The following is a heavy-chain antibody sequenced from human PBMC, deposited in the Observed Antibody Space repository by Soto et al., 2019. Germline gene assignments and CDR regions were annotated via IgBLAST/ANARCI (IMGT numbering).Heavy chain of an antibody. CDR1: GGSISSYY. V-gene: IGHV4-59*08. J-gene: IGHJ3*02. Sequence: PSETLSLTCPVSGGSISSYYWSWIRQPPGKGLEWIGYIYYSGSTNYNPSLKSRVTISVDTSKNQFSLKLSSVTAADTAVYYCARHVSVAVAGTDAFDIWGQGTMVTVSS. CDR2: IYYSGST. CDR3: ARHVSVAVAGTDAFDI. D-gene: IGHD6-19*01.